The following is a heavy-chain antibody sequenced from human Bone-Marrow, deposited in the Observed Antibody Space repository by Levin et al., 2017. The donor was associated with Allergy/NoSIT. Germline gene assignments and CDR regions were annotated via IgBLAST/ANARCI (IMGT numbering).Heavy chain of an antibody. Sequence: GESLKISCKAYGYSFTDYQMHWVRQAPGHGLEWMGMITPRGGSTTSAQKFQGRLTLTRDTSTSTVYMELSSLRSEDTATYYCAREGVQVTMILVGFTTIRGGFDIWGQGTVVTVSS. D-gene: IGHD3-22*01. J-gene: IGHJ3*02. CDR1: GYSFTDYQ. V-gene: IGHV1-46*01. CDR2: ITPRGGST. CDR3: AREGVQVTMILVGFTTIRGGFDI.